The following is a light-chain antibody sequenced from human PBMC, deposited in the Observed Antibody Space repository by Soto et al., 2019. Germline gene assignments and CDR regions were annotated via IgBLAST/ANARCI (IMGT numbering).Light chain of an antibody. CDR3: QQYNNWPQT. CDR2: GAF. J-gene: IGKJ1*01. V-gene: IGKV3-15*01. CDR1: QSIGSN. Sequence: IVMTQSPATLSVSPGEAATLSCRASQSIGSNLAWYQQKPGQAPRLLIHGAFTRATGVPATFRGSGSGTEFTLTISSLQSGDFAVYYCQQYNNWPQTFGQGTKVEIK.